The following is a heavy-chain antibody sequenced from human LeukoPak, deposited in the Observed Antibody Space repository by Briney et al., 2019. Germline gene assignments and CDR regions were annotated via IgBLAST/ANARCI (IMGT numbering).Heavy chain of an antibody. CDR3: ARVRNYFDP. CDR1: GGSISSYY. Sequence: SETLSLTCAVSGGSISSYYWSWIRQPPGKGLEWIGYIYYSGSTNYNPSLKSRVTISVDTSKNQFSLKLSSVTAADTAVYYCARVRNYFDPWGQGTLVTVSS. CDR2: IYYSGST. V-gene: IGHV4-59*01. J-gene: IGHJ5*02. D-gene: IGHD1-7*01.